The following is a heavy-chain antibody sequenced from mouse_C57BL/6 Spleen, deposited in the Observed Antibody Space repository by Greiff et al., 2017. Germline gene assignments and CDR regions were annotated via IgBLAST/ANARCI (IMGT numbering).Heavy chain of an antibody. D-gene: IGHD4-1*01. CDR2: ISDGGSYT. V-gene: IGHV5-4*01. CDR3: AREGNWDY. J-gene: IGHJ2*01. CDR1: GFTFSSYA. Sequence: DVKLVESGGGLVKPGGSLKLSCAASGFTFSSYAMSWVRQTPEKRLEWVATISDGGSYTYYPDNVKGRFTISRDNAKNNLYLQMSHLKSEDTAMYYCAREGNWDYWGQGTTLTVSS.